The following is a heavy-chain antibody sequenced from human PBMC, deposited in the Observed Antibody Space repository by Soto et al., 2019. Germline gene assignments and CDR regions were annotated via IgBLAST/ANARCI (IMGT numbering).Heavy chain of an antibody. Sequence: QLQLQESGPGLVKPSETLSLTCTVSGGSISHYHWNWIRQAPGKGMEWIGYIFYNGITHYNPSLTSRVTISVDMSKNRLSLTLTSVTAADTAVYYCARSFYPRGQGTLVTVSS. CDR3: ARSFYP. CDR2: IFYNGIT. CDR1: GGSISHYH. J-gene: IGHJ5*02. V-gene: IGHV4-59*01.